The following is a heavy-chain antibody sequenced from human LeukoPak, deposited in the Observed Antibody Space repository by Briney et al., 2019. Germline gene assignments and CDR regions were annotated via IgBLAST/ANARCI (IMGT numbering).Heavy chain of an antibody. V-gene: IGHV1-58*02. CDR1: GFTFTSSA. CDR2: IVVGSGNT. Sequence: SGKVSCKASGFTFTSSAMQWVRQARGQRLEWIGWIVVGSGNTNYAQKFQERVTITRDMSTSTAYMELSSLRSEDTAVYYCAADVMATIESYYGMDVWGQGTTVTVSS. CDR3: AADVMATIESYYGMDV. J-gene: IGHJ6*02. D-gene: IGHD5-12*01.